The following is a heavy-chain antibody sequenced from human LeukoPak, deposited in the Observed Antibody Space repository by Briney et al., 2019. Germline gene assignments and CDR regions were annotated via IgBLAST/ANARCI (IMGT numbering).Heavy chain of an antibody. CDR2: IYSGGST. CDR1: GFTVSSNY. J-gene: IGHJ4*02. CDR3: ARDYSSSSYFDC. Sequence: GRSLRLSCAASGFTVSSNYMSWVRQAPGKGLEWVSVIYSGGSTYYADSVKGRFTISRDNSKNTLYLQMNSLRAEDTAVYYCARDYSSSSYFDCWGQGTLVTVSS. V-gene: IGHV3-66*01. D-gene: IGHD6-6*01.